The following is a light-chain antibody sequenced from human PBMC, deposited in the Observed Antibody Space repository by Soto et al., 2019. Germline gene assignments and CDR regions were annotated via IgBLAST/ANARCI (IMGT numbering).Light chain of an antibody. CDR3: QQYGSSPIA. J-gene: IGKJ5*01. Sequence: EIVLTQSPGTLSFSPGEKATFSARPSRGFASRYLAWYQQKPGQAPRLLIYGASTRATGIPDRFSGSGLGTDFTLTISRLEPEDFAVYYCQQYGSSPIAFGQGTRLEIK. CDR1: RGFASRY. V-gene: IGKV3-20*01. CDR2: GAS.